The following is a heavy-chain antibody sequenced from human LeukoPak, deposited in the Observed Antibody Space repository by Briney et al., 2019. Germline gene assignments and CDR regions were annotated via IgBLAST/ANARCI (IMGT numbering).Heavy chain of an antibody. CDR3: ARGRSDCDAFDI. CDR1: GGTFSNDS. J-gene: IGHJ3*02. Sequence: ASVKVSCKVSGGTFSNDSITWVRQAPGQGLEWVGGITPIFDTPNYAPKLQGRLTINADESTSTAYMELSSLRSEDTAVYYCARGRSDCDAFDIWGQGTMVTVSS. CDR2: ITPIFDTP. D-gene: IGHD3/OR15-3a*01. V-gene: IGHV1-69*13.